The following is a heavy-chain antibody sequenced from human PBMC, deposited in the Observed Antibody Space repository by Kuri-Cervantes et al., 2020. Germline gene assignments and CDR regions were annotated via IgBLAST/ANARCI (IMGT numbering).Heavy chain of an antibody. CDR3: ASRSGSLPTMKYGMDV. D-gene: IGHD6-25*01. Sequence: GESLKISCAASGFTFSSYSMNWVRQAPGKGLEWVSAISGGGDYTYHADSVKGRFTISRDNSKNTLYLQMNSLRAEDTAVYYCASRSGSLPTMKYGMDVWGQGTTVTVSS. CDR1: GFTFSSYS. V-gene: IGHV3-23*01. CDR2: ISGGGDYT. J-gene: IGHJ6*02.